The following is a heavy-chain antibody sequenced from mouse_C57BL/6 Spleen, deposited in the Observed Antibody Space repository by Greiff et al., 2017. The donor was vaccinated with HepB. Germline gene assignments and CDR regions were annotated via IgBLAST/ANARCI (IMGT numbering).Heavy chain of an antibody. V-gene: IGHV1-26*01. CDR2: INPNNGGT. J-gene: IGHJ3*01. CDR1: GYTFTDYY. Sequence: EVHLQQSGPELVKPGASVKISCKASGYTFTDYYMNWVKQSHGKSLEWIGDINPNNGGTSYNQKFKGKATLTVDKSSSTAYMELRSLTSEDSAVYYCARALGRLAWFAYWGQGTLVTVSA. D-gene: IGHD4-1*01. CDR3: ARALGRLAWFAY.